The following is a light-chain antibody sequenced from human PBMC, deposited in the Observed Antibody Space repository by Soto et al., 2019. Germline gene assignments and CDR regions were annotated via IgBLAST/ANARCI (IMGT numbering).Light chain of an antibody. Sequence: SYELTQPPSVSLAPGQTARITCGGRNIGVKSVHWYQQKPGQAPVLIVFDDSDRPSGIPGRFSGSKSGNTASLTISGLQAEDEADYYCCSYAGSYTWVFGGGTKLTVL. CDR3: CSYAGSYTWV. CDR1: NIGVKS. V-gene: IGLV3-21*02. J-gene: IGLJ3*02. CDR2: DDS.